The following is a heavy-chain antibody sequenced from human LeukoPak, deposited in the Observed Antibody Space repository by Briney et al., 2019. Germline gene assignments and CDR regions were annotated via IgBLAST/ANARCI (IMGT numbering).Heavy chain of an antibody. D-gene: IGHD3-9*01. Sequence: PGGSLRLSCAASGFTFSSYAMHWVRQAPGKGLEWVAVISYDGSNKYYADSVKGRFTISRDNSKSTLYLQMNSLRAEDTAVYYCAREVLRYFDYWGQGTLVTVSS. CDR3: AREVLRYFDY. J-gene: IGHJ4*02. CDR2: ISYDGSNK. V-gene: IGHV3-30-3*01. CDR1: GFTFSSYA.